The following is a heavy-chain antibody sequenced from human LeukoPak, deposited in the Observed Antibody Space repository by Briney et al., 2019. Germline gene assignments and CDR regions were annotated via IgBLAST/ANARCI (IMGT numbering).Heavy chain of an antibody. J-gene: IGHJ3*02. Sequence: GGSLRLSCAASGFTFSNAWMSWVRQAPGKGLEWVGRIKSKTDGGTTDYAASVKGRFTISRDDSKNTLYLQMNSLKTEDTAVYYCTTLFDIVVVPAAIRAFDIWGQGTMVTVSS. CDR1: GFTFSNAW. D-gene: IGHD2-2*01. V-gene: IGHV3-15*01. CDR2: IKSKTDGGTT. CDR3: TTLFDIVVVPAAIRAFDI.